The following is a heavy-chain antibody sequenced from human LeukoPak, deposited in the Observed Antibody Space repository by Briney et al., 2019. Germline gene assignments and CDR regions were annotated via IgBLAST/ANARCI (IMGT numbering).Heavy chain of an antibody. V-gene: IGHV3-23*01. CDR2: ISGSGGST. CDR1: GFTFSSYA. D-gene: IGHD6-19*01. CDR3: AKLEQWRRIDY. J-gene: IGHJ4*02. Sequence: GGSLRLSCAAYGFTFSSYAMSWVRQAPGKGLEWVSAISGSGGSTYYADSVKGRFTISRDNSKNTLYLQMNSLRAEDTAVYHCAKLEQWRRIDYWGQGTLVTVSS.